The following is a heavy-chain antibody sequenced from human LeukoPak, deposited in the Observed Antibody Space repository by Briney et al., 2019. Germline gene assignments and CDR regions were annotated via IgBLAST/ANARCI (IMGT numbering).Heavy chain of an antibody. J-gene: IGHJ4*02. D-gene: IGHD3-10*01. Sequence: SQTLSLTCALSGDSVSSNSAAWNWIRQSPSRGLGWLGRTYYRSKWYNDYAVSVKSRITINPDTSKNQFSLQLNSVTPEDTAVYYCARADYGPGGLRFDYWGQGTLVTVS. V-gene: IGHV6-1*01. CDR2: TYYRSKWYN. CDR3: ARADYGPGGLRFDY. CDR1: GDSVSSNSAA.